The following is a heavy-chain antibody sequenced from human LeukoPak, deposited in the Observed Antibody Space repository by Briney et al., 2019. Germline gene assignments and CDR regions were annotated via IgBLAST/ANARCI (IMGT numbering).Heavy chain of an antibody. Sequence: GRSLRLSRAASGFTFSDYAMHWVRQAPGKGLEWVSVIYSGGSTYYADSVKGRFTISRDNSKNTLYLQMNSLRAEDTAVYYCARVWANSGNFYGEDYWGQGTLVTVSS. D-gene: IGHD1-26*01. CDR2: IYSGGST. J-gene: IGHJ4*02. V-gene: IGHV3-53*01. CDR1: GFTFSDYA. CDR3: ARVWANSGNFYGEDY.